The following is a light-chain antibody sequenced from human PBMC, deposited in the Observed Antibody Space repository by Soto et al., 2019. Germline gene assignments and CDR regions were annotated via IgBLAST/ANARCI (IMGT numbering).Light chain of an antibody. CDR2: AAS. CDR1: QSISTY. Sequence: DIQMTQSPSSLSASVGDRATITCRASQSISTYLNWYQQKPGKAPQVLIYAASNLQGGVPSRFSGSGSGTDFTLTISSLQPEDFATYYCQQSYSSPVTFGQGTRLRLN. CDR3: QQSYSSPVT. V-gene: IGKV1-39*01. J-gene: IGKJ5*01.